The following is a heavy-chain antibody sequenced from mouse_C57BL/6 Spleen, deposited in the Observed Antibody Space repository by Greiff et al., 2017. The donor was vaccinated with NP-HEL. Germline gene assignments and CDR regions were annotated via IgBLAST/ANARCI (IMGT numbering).Heavy chain of an antibody. D-gene: IGHD1-1*01. Sequence: QVQLQQPGAELVKPGASVKMSCKASGYTFTSYWITWVKQRPGQGLEWIGDIYPGSGGTNYNEKFKSKATLTVDTSSSTAYMQLSSLTSEDSAVYYCARGGDYGSLPFYYWGQGTTLTVSS. CDR1: GYTFTSYW. V-gene: IGHV1-55*01. J-gene: IGHJ2*01. CDR3: ARGGDYGSLPFYY. CDR2: IYPGSGGT.